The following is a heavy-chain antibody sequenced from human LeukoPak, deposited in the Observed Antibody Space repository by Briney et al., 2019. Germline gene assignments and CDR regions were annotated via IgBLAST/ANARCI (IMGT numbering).Heavy chain of an antibody. CDR2: IIPIFGTA. D-gene: IGHD6-13*01. V-gene: IGHV1-69*05. CDR3: ARDSWGGTRPGIAAAGTGLGWFDP. J-gene: IGHJ5*02. CDR1: GGTFSSYA. Sequence: SVKVSCKASGGTFSSYAISWVRQAPGQGLEWMGGIIPIFGTANYAQKFQGRVTITTDESTSTAYMELSSLRSEDTAVYYCARDSWGGTRPGIAAAGTGLGWFDPWGQGTLVTLSS.